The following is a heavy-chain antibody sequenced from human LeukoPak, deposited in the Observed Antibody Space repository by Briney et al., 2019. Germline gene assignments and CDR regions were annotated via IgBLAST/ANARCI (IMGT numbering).Heavy chain of an antibody. V-gene: IGHV3-7*01. CDR1: GFTFSSYW. Sequence: GGSLRLSCAASGFTFSSYWMSWVRQAPGKGLEWVANIKQDGSEKYYVDSVKGRFTISRDNAKNSLYLQMNSLRAEDTAVYYCARDRGSAYSSSWYFDYWGQGTLVTVSS. CDR2: IKQDGSEK. D-gene: IGHD6-13*01. J-gene: IGHJ4*02. CDR3: ARDRGSAYSSSWYFDY.